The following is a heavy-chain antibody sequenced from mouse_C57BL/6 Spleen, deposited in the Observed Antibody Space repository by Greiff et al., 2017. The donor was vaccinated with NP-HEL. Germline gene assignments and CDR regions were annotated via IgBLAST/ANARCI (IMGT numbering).Heavy chain of an antibody. D-gene: IGHD4-1*01. J-gene: IGHJ3*01. CDR3: ARNWEAWFAY. CDR1: GYTFTGYW. CDR2: LLPGSGST. V-gene: IGHV1-9*01. Sequence: QVQLQQSGAELMKPGASVKLSCKATGYTFTGYWIEWVKQRPGHGLEWIGELLPGSGSTNYNAKFKGKATFPADTSSNTAYMQLSSLTTEDSAIEYCARNWEAWFAYWGQGTLVTVSA.